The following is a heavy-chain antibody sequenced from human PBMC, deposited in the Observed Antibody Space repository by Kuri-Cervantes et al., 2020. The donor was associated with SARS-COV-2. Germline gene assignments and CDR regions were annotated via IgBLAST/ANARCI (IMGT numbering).Heavy chain of an antibody. CDR2: IYHSGGT. J-gene: IGHJ2*01. CDR3: ARPTWERGYYPSGGYFDL. CDR1: GYSISSGYY. V-gene: IGHV4-38-2*02. D-gene: IGHD3-3*01. Sequence: SETLSLTCTVSGYSISSGYYWGWIRQPPGKGLEWIGSIYHSGGTYYNPSLKSRVTISVDTSKNQFSLKLSSVTAADTAVYYCARPTWERGYYPSGGYFDLWGRGTLVTVSS.